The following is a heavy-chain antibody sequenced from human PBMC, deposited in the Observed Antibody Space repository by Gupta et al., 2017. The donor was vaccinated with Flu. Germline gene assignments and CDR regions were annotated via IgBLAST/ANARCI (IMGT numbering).Heavy chain of an antibody. Sequence: EVQLVESGGGLVQPGGSLRLSCAASGFTFSSYSMNWVRQAPGKGLEWVSYISSSSSTIYYAVSVKGRFTISRDNAKNSLYLQMNSLRDEDTAVYYCAREGGYYYDNWFDPWGQGTLVTVSS. J-gene: IGHJ5*02. CDR3: AREGGYYYDNWFDP. CDR1: GFTFSSYS. V-gene: IGHV3-48*02. CDR2: ISSSSSTI. D-gene: IGHD3-22*01.